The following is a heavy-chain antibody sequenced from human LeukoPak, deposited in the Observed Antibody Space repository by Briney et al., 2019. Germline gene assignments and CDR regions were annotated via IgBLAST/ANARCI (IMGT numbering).Heavy chain of an antibody. CDR1: GYTFTGYY. V-gene: IGHV1-46*01. Sequence: ASVKVSCKASGYTFTGYYIHWVRQAPGQGLEWMGIINPSDGNTNDARKFQGRVTMTRDTSTNTVYMELSSLRSEDTAVYYCARTYNYDRSGYFDFWGQGTLVTVSS. CDR2: INPSDGNT. CDR3: ARTYNYDRSGYFDF. D-gene: IGHD3-22*01. J-gene: IGHJ4*02.